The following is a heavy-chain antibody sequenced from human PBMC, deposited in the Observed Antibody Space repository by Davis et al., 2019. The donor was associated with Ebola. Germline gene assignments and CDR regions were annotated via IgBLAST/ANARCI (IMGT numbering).Heavy chain of an antibody. D-gene: IGHD3-9*01. J-gene: IGHJ4*02. Sequence: ASVKVSCKASGYTFTNYYMYWVRQAPGQGLEWMGVINPSGGSTTYAQKFQGRVTMTRDTSTSTVYMELSSLRSEDTAMYYCARGNRGGDILTGCFFDYWGQGTLVTVSS. CDR3: ARGNRGGDILTGCFFDY. V-gene: IGHV1-46*03. CDR1: GYTFTNYY. CDR2: INPSGGST.